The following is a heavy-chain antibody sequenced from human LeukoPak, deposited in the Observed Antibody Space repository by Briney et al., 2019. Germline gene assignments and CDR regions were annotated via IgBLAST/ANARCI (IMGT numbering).Heavy chain of an antibody. CDR2: ISAYNGNT. CDR3: ARSGWVVPAANYYFDY. J-gene: IGHJ4*02. V-gene: IGHV1-18*01. Sequence: GASVKVSCKASGYTFTSYGMSWVRQAPGQGLEWMGWISAYNGNTNYAQKLQGRVTMTTDTSTSTAYMELRSLRSDDTAVYYCARSGWVVPAANYYFDYWGQGTLVTVSS. CDR1: GYTFTSYG. D-gene: IGHD2-2*01.